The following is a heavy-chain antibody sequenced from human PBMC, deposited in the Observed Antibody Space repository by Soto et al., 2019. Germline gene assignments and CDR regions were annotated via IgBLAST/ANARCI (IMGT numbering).Heavy chain of an antibody. CDR3: NSYPDFWGGHTPL. D-gene: IGHD3-3*01. J-gene: IGHJ4*02. CDR2: VKSKAAGGTA. V-gene: IGHV3-15*07. Sequence: EVQLVESGGGLVQPGGSLRLSCAASGFSITNTWMHWVRQAPGKGLEWVGRVKSKAAGGTADYAAPVKGRFTVSRDDSKNTQYLQMNSLKMEDTAVYYCNSYPDFWGGHTPLWGQGTLVPVSS. CDR1: GFSITNTW.